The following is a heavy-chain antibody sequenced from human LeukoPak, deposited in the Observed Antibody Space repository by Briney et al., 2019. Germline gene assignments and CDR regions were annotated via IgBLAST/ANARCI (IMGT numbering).Heavy chain of an antibody. CDR3: ARENVGYYGSGSYYYYGMDV. CDR1: GYTFTGYY. Sequence: ASVKVSCKASGYTFTGYYMHWVRQAPGRGLEWMGWINPNSGGTNYAQKFQGRVTMTRDTSISTAYMELSRLRSDDTAVYYCARENVGYYGSGSYYYYGMDVWGQGTTVTVSS. V-gene: IGHV1-2*02. D-gene: IGHD3-10*01. CDR2: INPNSGGT. J-gene: IGHJ6*02.